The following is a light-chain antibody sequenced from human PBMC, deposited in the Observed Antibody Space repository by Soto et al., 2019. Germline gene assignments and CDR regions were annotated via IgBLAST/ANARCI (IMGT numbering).Light chain of an antibody. CDR1: QTISTH. V-gene: IGKV1-39*01. J-gene: IGKJ2*01. Sequence: DIQMTQSPSSLSASVGDRVTITCRAGQTISTHLNWYQQKPGKAPKLLIYAASTLESGVPSRFSGSGSGTDFTLTTSSLQPEDFATYFCQQSLTIPYTFGQGTKLEIK. CDR3: QQSLTIPYT. CDR2: AAS.